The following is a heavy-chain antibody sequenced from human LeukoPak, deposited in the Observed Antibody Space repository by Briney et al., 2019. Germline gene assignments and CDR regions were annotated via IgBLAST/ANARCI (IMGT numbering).Heavy chain of an antibody. CDR2: ISSSSNYI. Sequence: GRSLRLSCAASGFTFNNYCMNWVRQAPGKGLEWVSSISSSSNYIYYADSVKGRFTISRDNAKNSLYLQMNSLRAEDTAVYYCARDLTDDFWSGYHFDSWGQGTLVTVSS. J-gene: IGHJ4*02. CDR1: GFTFNNYC. D-gene: IGHD3-3*01. V-gene: IGHV3-21*01. CDR3: ARDLTDDFWSGYHFDS.